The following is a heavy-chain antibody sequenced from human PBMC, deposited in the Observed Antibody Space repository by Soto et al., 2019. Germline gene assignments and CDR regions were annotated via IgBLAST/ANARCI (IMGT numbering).Heavy chain of an antibody. Sequence: QPGGSLRLSCAASGFTFSGSAMHWVRQASGKGLEWVGRIRSKANSYATAYAASVKGRFTISRDDSKNTAYLQMNSLKTEDTAVYYCTRRLGVDYYYYYMDVWGKGTTVTVSS. D-gene: IGHD3-3*01. CDR2: IRSKANSYAT. CDR1: GFTFSGSA. J-gene: IGHJ6*03. V-gene: IGHV3-73*01. CDR3: TRRLGVDYYYYYMDV.